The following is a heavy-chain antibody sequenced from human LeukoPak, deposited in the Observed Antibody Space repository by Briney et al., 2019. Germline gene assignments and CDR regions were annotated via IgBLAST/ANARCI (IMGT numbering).Heavy chain of an antibody. CDR1: GGSISTYY. D-gene: IGHD4-17*01. J-gene: IGHJ4*02. CDR2: IYCSGST. V-gene: IGHV4-59*08. Sequence: PSETLSLTCSVSGGSISTYYWSWIRQPPGKGLEWIGYIYCSGSTNYNPSLKSRVTISVDTSKNQFSLQLSSVTAADTAVYYCARLSTVTEDYWGQGTLVTVSS. CDR3: ARLSTVTEDY.